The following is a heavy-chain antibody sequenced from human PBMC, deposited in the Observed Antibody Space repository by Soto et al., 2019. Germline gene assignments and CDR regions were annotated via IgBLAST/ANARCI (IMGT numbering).Heavy chain of an antibody. Sequence: PGGSLRLSCAASRFTFSTYAMHWVRQAPGKGLDWVAVISYDGTNKYYADSVKGRFTISRDNSKNMLYLQMNSLIIEDTAVYYCAKDFWSGFYGGGGYCGMDVWGQGTTVTVSS. CDR3: AKDFWSGFYGGGGYCGMDV. J-gene: IGHJ6*02. V-gene: IGHV3-30*18. CDR1: RFTFSTYA. CDR2: ISYDGTNK. D-gene: IGHD3-3*01.